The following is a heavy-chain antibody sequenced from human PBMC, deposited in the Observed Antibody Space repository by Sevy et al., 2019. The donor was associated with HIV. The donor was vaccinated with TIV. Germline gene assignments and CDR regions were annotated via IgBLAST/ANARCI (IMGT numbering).Heavy chain of an antibody. CDR2: ISGSGSSS. Sequence: GGSLRLSCAASGFPFSSYAMSWVRQAPGKGLEWVSTISGSGSSSYYADSVKGRFTISRDNSKKTLYLQMNNLRADDTAVYYCAKAHDYSNYWFDPWGQGTLVTVSS. CDR3: AKAHDYSNYWFDP. J-gene: IGHJ5*02. D-gene: IGHD4-4*01. V-gene: IGHV3-23*01. CDR1: GFPFSSYA.